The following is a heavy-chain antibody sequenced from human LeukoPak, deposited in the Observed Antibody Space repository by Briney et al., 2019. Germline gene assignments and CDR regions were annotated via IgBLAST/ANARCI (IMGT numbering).Heavy chain of an antibody. CDR3: ARRRIFYYGSGSSNWFDP. Sequence: SETLSPTCAVYGGSFSGYYWSWIRQPPGKGLEWIGEINHSGSTNYNPSLKSRVTISVDTSENQFSLKLSSVTAADTAVYYCARRRIFYYGSGSSNWFDPWGQGTLVTVSS. V-gene: IGHV4-34*01. CDR1: GGSFSGYY. J-gene: IGHJ5*02. CDR2: INHSGST. D-gene: IGHD3-10*01.